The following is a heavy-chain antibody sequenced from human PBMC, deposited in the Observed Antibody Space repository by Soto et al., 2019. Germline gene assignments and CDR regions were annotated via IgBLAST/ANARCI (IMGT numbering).Heavy chain of an antibody. Sequence: QSQTLSLPCAISGDRVSSNSAAWNWIRQSPSRGLEWLGRTYYRSKWYNDYAVSVKSRITINPDTSKNQFSLQLNSVTPEDTAVYYCARDISPYYDFWSGYTANYFDYWGQGTLVTVSS. CDR3: ARDISPYYDFWSGYTANYFDY. D-gene: IGHD3-3*01. CDR2: TYYRSKWYN. CDR1: GDRVSSNSAA. J-gene: IGHJ4*02. V-gene: IGHV6-1*01.